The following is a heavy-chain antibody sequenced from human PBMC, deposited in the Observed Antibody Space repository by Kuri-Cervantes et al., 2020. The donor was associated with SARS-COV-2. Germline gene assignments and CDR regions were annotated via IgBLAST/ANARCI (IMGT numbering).Heavy chain of an antibody. CDR2: IYSGGST. CDR1: GFTVSSNY. V-gene: IGHV3-66*02. CDR3: ARDPVHYDFWSGYIGANAFDI. D-gene: IGHD3-3*01. Sequence: GESLKISCAASGFTVSSNYMSWVRQAPGKGLEWVSVIYSGGSTYYADSVKGRFTISRDNSRNTLYLQMNSLRAEDTAVYYCARDPVHYDFWSGYIGANAFDIWGQGTMVTVSS. J-gene: IGHJ3*02.